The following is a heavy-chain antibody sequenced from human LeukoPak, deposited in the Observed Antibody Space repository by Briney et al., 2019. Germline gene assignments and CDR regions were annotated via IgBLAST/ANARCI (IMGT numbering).Heavy chain of an antibody. J-gene: IGHJ6*02. V-gene: IGHV3-30*18. CDR1: GFTFSSYG. Sequence: GGALRLSCAASGFTFSSYGMHWVRQAPGKGLEWVAVISYDGSNKYYADSVKGRFTISRDNSKNTLYLQMNSLRAEDTAVYYCAKPGSSGWYYGMDVWGQGTTVTVSS. CDR2: ISYDGSNK. CDR3: AKPGSSGWYYGMDV. D-gene: IGHD6-19*01.